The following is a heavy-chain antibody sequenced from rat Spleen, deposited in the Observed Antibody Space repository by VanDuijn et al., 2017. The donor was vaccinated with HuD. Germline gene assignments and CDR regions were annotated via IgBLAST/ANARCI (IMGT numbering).Heavy chain of an antibody. CDR1: GFSLTSYH. J-gene: IGHJ2*01. D-gene: IGHD4-3*01. CDR3: ARDRPSGYYFDY. V-gene: IGHV2-32*01. CDR2: IWGDGST. Sequence: QVQLKESGPGLVKPSETLSLTCTVSGFSLTSYHVSWVRQPPGKGLEWMGIIWGDGSTAYNSALKSRLSISRDTSKSQVFLKMNSLQTEDTATYYCARDRPSGYYFDYWGQGVMVTVSS.